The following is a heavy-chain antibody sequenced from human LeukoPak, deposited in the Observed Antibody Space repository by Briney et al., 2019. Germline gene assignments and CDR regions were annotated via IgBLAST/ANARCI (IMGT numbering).Heavy chain of an antibody. CDR2: ISWNSGSI. J-gene: IGHJ4*02. V-gene: IGHV3-9*01. CDR1: GFTFDDYA. Sequence: AGGSLRLSCAASGFTFDDYAMHWVRQAPGKGLEWASGISWNSGSIGYADSVKGRFTISRDNAKNSLYLQMNSLRAEDTALYYCAKDIRGYGDYSPIFDYWGQGTLVTVSS. D-gene: IGHD4-17*01. CDR3: AKDIRGYGDYSPIFDY.